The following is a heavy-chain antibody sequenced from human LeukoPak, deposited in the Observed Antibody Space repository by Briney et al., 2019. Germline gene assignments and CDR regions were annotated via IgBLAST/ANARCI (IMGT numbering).Heavy chain of an antibody. CDR1: GGSISSGNYY. CDR3: AKVGGTENWFDP. J-gene: IGHJ5*02. V-gene: IGHV4-61*02. CDR2: IFTSGST. D-gene: IGHD1-26*01. Sequence: SQTLSLTCTVSGGSISSGNYYWSWIRQPAGKGLEWIGRIFTSGSTNYNPSLKSRATISVDTSKNQFSLKLTSVTAADTAVYYCAKVGGTENWFDPWGQGTLVTVSS.